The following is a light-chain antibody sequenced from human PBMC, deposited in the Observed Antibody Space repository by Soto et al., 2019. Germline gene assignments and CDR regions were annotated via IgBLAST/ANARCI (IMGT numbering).Light chain of an antibody. Sequence: EIVMTQSPATLSVSPGERATLSCRASQSVSSNLAWYQQKPGQAPRLLIYGASTRATGIPARFSGSGSGTEFTLTISSLQSEDFAVYYCQEYNTLWTFGQGTKVEMK. CDR3: QEYNTLWT. J-gene: IGKJ1*01. V-gene: IGKV3-15*01. CDR1: QSVSSN. CDR2: GAS.